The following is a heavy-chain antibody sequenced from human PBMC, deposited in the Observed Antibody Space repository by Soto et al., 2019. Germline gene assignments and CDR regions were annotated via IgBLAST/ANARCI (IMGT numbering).Heavy chain of an antibody. CDR2: ITTSGNAI. V-gene: IGHV3-11*01. J-gene: IGHJ6*02. Sequence: GGSLRLSCAASGFISSDHYMSWIRQAPGKGLEWVSYITTSGNAISYADSVKGRFTISRDNAKKSLYLQMNSLRAEDTAVYYSAREIQYVTIFGVKQGMDVWGLGNPVTVYS. D-gene: IGHD3-3*01. CDR1: GFISSDHY. CDR3: AREIQYVTIFGVKQGMDV.